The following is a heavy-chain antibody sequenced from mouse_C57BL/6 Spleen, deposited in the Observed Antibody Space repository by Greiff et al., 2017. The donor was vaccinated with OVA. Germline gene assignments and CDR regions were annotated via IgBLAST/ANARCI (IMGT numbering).Heavy chain of an antibody. D-gene: IGHD1-1*01. V-gene: IGHV1-63*01. J-gene: IGHJ1*03. Sequence: QVQLQQSGAELVRPGTSVKMSCKASGYTFTNYWIGWAKQRPGHGLEWIGDIYPGGGYTNYNEKFKGKATLTADKSSSTAYMQFSSLTSEDSAIYYCARGGYYGSAYFDVWGTGTTVTVSS. CDR3: ARGGYYGSAYFDV. CDR1: GYTFTNYW. CDR2: IYPGGGYT.